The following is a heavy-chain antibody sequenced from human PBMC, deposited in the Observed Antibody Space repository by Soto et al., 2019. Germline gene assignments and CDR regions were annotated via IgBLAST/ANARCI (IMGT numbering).Heavy chain of an antibody. CDR3: ARESEPGYYYDSSGYYH. CDR2: IWYDGSNK. CDR1: GFTFSSYG. V-gene: IGHV3-33*01. D-gene: IGHD3-22*01. J-gene: IGHJ5*02. Sequence: GGSLRLSCAASGFTFSSYGMHWVRQAPGKWLEWVAVIWYDGSNKYYADSVKGRFTISRDNSKNTLYLQMNSLRAEDTAVYYCARESEPGYYYDSSGYYHWGQGXLVTVSS.